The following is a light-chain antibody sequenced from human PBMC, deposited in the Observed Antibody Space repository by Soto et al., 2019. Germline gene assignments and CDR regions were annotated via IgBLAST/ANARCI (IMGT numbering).Light chain of an antibody. CDR3: AAWDDSLIALL. Sequence: QSVLTQPPSASGTPGQRVTISCSGTYSNVGSNVVNWYQQVPGAAPKLVIYSNDRRPSGVPDRFFGSKSGASASLAISGLQTEDEADYYCAAWDDSLIALLFGEGTKLTVL. CDR2: SND. J-gene: IGLJ3*02. V-gene: IGLV1-44*01. CDR1: YSNVGSNV.